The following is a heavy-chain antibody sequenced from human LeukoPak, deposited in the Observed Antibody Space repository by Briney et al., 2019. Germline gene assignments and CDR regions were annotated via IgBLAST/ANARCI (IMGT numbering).Heavy chain of an antibody. D-gene: IGHD1-26*01. CDR2: ISSSGTTI. CDR3: ARGPYSGSSSSAFDM. V-gene: IGHV3-11*01. J-gene: IGHJ3*02. Sequence: GGSLRLSCVASGFPFTDYYMSWIRQAPGKGLEWVSYISSSGTTIYYADSLKGRFTISRDNAKNPLYLQMNSLRAEDTAVYYCARGPYSGSSSSAFDMWGQGTMVTVSS. CDR1: GFPFTDYY.